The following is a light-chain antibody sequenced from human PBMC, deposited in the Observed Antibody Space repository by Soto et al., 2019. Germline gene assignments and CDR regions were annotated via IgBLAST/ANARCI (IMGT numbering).Light chain of an antibody. CDR2: GAS. CDR1: ESVSS. Sequence: EIVLTQSPGTLSLSPGERATLSCRASESVSSIAWYQQKPGQTPRLLIYGASSRATDIPDRFSGSGSGTDFTLTVSRLEPEDFAVYYCQDRGNWPLFTFGGGTKVDIK. CDR3: QDRGNWPLFT. J-gene: IGKJ4*01. V-gene: IGKV3D-20*02.